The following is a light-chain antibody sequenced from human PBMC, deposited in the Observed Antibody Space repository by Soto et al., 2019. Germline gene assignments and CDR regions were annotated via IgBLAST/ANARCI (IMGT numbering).Light chain of an antibody. CDR3: QQYNTYSPERT. V-gene: IGKV1-39*01. CDR2: AAS. Sequence: DIQMTQSPSSLSASVGDRVTITCRASQTISHYLNWYRQQPGKAPKLLIYAASNLQSGVPSRFSGSGSGTEFTLTINSLHPEDFATYYCQQYNTYSPERTFGQGTKVEIK. CDR1: QTISHY. J-gene: IGKJ1*01.